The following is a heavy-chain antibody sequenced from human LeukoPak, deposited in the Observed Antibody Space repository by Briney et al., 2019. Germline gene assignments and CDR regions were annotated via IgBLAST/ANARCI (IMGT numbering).Heavy chain of an antibody. CDR1: GFTFSSYG. CDR2: ISYDGSNK. D-gene: IGHD5-24*01. V-gene: IGHV3-30*18. J-gene: IGHJ4*02. CDR3: AKDGMATISYYFDY. Sequence: GRSLRLSCAASGFTFSSYGMHWVRQAPGKVLEWVAVISYDGSNKYYADSVKGRFTISRDNSKNTLYLQMNSLRAEDTAVYYCAKDGMATISYYFDYWGQGTLVTVSS.